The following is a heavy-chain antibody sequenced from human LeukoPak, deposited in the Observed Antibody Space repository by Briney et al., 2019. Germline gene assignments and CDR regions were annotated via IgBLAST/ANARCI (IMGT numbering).Heavy chain of an antibody. CDR3: ARGTRLGVVVVAAPPKRGAFDI. Sequence: SETLSLTCAVYGGSFSGYYWSWIRQPPGKGLEWIWEINHSGSTNYNPSLKSRVTISVDTSKNQFSLKLSSVTAADTAVYYCARGTRLGVVVVAAPPKRGAFDIWGQGTMVTVSS. D-gene: IGHD2-15*01. CDR2: INHSGST. CDR1: GGSFSGYY. V-gene: IGHV4-34*01. J-gene: IGHJ3*02.